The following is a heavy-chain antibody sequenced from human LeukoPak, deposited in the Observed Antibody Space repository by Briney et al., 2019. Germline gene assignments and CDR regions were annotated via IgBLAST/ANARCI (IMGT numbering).Heavy chain of an antibody. CDR3: ASAISYYYDSSGSTNKLVDH. V-gene: IGHV4-38-2*01. CDR1: GYSISSGYY. CDR2: IYHSGST. D-gene: IGHD3-22*01. Sequence: SETLSLTCAVSGYSISSGYYWGWIRQPPGKGLEWIGSIYHSGSTYYNPSLKSRVTISVDTSKNQFSLKLSSVTAADTAVYYCASAISYYYDSSGSTNKLVDHWGQGTLVTVSS. J-gene: IGHJ4*02.